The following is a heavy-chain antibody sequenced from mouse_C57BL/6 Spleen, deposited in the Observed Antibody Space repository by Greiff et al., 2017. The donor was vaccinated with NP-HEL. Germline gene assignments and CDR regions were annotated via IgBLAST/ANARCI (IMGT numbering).Heavy chain of an antibody. J-gene: IGHJ1*03. Sequence: EVHLVESGGGLVQPGGSLKLSCAASGFTFSDYYMYWVRQTPEKRLEWVAYISNGGGSTYYPDTVKGRFTISRDNAKNTLYLQMSRLKSEDTAMYYCARQGGYYGSSHWYFDVWGTGTTVTVSS. D-gene: IGHD1-1*01. V-gene: IGHV5-12*01. CDR3: ARQGGYYGSSHWYFDV. CDR1: GFTFSDYY. CDR2: ISNGGGST.